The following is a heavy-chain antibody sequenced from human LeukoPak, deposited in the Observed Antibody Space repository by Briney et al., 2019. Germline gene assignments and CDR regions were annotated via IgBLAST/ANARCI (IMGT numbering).Heavy chain of an antibody. CDR3: AKDHSSGSKNWYFDL. D-gene: IGHD6-19*01. J-gene: IGHJ2*01. CDR1: GFALGDSA. Sequence: GRSLRLSCIGSGFALGDSAMSWFRQAPGKGLEWVSAISGSGGSTYYADSVKGRFTISRDNSKNTLYLQMNSLRAEDTAVYYCAKDHSSGSKNWYFDLWGRGTLVTVSS. CDR2: ISGSGGST. V-gene: IGHV3-23*01.